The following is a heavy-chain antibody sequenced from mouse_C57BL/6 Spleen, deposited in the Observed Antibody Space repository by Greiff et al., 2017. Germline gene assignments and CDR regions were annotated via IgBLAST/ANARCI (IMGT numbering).Heavy chain of an antibody. Sequence: EVQLQESGPELVKPGASVKMSCKASGYTFTDYNMHWVKQSHGKSLEWIGYINPNNGGTSYNQKFKGKATLTVNKSSSTAYMELRSLTSEDSAVYYCARGIYDGYPAYWGQGTLVTVSA. J-gene: IGHJ3*01. V-gene: IGHV1-22*01. CDR3: ARGIYDGYPAY. D-gene: IGHD2-3*01. CDR1: GYTFTDYN. CDR2: INPNNGGT.